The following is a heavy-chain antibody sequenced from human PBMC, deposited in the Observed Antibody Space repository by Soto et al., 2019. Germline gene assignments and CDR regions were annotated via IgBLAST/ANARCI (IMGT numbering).Heavy chain of an antibody. D-gene: IGHD3-10*01. Sequence: QVQLMQSGTEVAKPGASVKVSCKTSGKTVGTYGLSWVRQAPGQGLEWMGWIVGDSGATIYAQKFQRRVTMYTDTSTNTAYMGLRSLTSDDSALYYCARVAGDGSGSRRFDTWGQGTLVSVSS. V-gene: IGHV1-18*01. CDR1: GKTVGTYG. CDR3: ARVAGDGSGSRRFDT. J-gene: IGHJ4*02. CDR2: IVGDSGAT.